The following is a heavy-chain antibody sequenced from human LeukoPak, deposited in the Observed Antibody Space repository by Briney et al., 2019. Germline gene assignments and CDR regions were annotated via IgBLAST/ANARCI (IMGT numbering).Heavy chain of an antibody. J-gene: IGHJ3*02. CDR2: IRYDGSNK. D-gene: IGHD3-9*01. CDR1: GFTFSSYG. CDR3: AKDLDILTGYRYAFDI. V-gene: IGHV3-30*02. Sequence: PGGSLRLSCAASGFTFSSYGMHWVRQAPGKGLEWVASIRYDGSNKYHADSVKGRFTISRDNCKNTLYLQMTSLRAEDTAVYYCAKDLDILTGYRYAFDIWGQGTMVTVSS.